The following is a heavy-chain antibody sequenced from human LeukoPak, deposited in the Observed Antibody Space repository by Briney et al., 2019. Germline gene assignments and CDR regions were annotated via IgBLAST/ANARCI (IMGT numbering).Heavy chain of an antibody. V-gene: IGHV3-30*18. CDR3: AKRPSDYGDYVSYFDY. Sequence: GGSLRLSCAASGFSFISYGMHWVRQAPGEGLEWVGVISDDGRRKDYADSVKGRFTISRDNSKDTLYLQMNSLRAEDAAVYYCAKRPSDYGDYVSYFDYWGQGTLVTVSS. CDR2: ISDDGRRK. CDR1: GFSFISYG. D-gene: IGHD4-17*01. J-gene: IGHJ4*02.